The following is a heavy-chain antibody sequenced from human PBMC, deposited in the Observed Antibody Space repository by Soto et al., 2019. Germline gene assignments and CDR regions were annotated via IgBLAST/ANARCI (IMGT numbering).Heavy chain of an antibody. J-gene: IGHJ5*02. D-gene: IGHD6-6*01. CDR2: TYYRSKWYN. Sequence: SQTLSLTCALSGDSVSSNSAAWNWIRQSPSRGLEWLGRTYYRSKWYNDYAVSVKSRITINPDTSKNQFSLQLNSVTPEDTAVYYCARGLGSSSVPYNWFDPWGQGTLVTVSS. CDR1: GDSVSSNSAA. V-gene: IGHV6-1*01. CDR3: ARGLGSSSVPYNWFDP.